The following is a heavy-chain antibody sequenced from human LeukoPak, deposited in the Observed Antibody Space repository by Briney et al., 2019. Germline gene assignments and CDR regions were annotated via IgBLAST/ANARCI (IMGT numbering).Heavy chain of an antibody. CDR3: ARAPEGLWFNY. J-gene: IGHJ4*02. D-gene: IGHD3-10*01. CDR2: ISGSGGST. V-gene: IGHV3-23*01. CDR1: GFTFSSYA. Sequence: QSGGSLRLSCAASGFTFSSYAMSWVRQAPGKGLEWVSAISGSGGSTYYADSVKGRFTISRDNAKNSLYLQMNSLRAEDTAVYYCARAPEGLWFNYWGQGTLVTVSS.